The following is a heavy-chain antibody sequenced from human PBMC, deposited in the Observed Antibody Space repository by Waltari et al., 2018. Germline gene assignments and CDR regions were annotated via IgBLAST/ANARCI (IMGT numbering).Heavy chain of an antibody. D-gene: IGHD3-3*01. CDR2: ISSSSSYI. V-gene: IGHV3-21*01. Sequence: EVQLVESGGGLVKPGGALRPSCAASGLTFRSYSMPWFRQAPGKGLEWVSSISSSSSYIYYADSVKGRFTISRDNAKNSLYLQMNSLRAEDTAVYYCARDAYDFWSGPHWGQGTLVTVSS. J-gene: IGHJ4*02. CDR3: ARDAYDFWSGPH. CDR1: GLTFRSYS.